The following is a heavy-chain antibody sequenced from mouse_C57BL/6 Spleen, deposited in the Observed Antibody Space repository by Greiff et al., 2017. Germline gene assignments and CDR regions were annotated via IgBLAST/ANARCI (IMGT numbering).Heavy chain of an antibody. CDR3: TRMGYYCSSRGYAIDY. D-gene: IGHD1-1*01. CDR2: IDPETGGT. J-gene: IGHJ4*01. V-gene: IGHV1-15*01. Sequence: VQLQQSGAELVRPGASVTLSCKASGYTFTDYEMHWVKQTPVHGLEWIGAIDPETGGTAYNQKFKGKAILTADTSSSTAYMELRSLTSEDSAVYYCTRMGYYCSSRGYAIDYWGQGTSVTVSS. CDR1: GYTFTDYE.